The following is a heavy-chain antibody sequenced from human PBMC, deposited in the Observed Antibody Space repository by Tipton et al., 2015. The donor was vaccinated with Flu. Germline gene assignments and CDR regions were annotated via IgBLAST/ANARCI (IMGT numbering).Heavy chain of an antibody. J-gene: IGHJ5*02. CDR1: GGFVSSGSYY. CDR2: IYHNGDT. Sequence: LRLSCTVSGGFVSSGSYYWSWIRQSPGKGLEWIGYIYHNGDTKYNPSLKSRVAISLDTSKNHFSLQLSFVTAADTAVYYCARRDYSNYVSDPKNWFDPWGQGTLVTVSS. V-gene: IGHV4-61*03. D-gene: IGHD4-11*01. CDR3: ARRDYSNYVSDPKNWFDP.